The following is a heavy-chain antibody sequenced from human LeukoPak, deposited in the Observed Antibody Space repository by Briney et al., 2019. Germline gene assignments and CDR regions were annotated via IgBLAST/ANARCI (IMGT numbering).Heavy chain of an antibody. Sequence: GASLRLSCAASGFTFSSYAMTWVRQAPGKGLEWLSAISGTGGSTFYADSVKGRFTISRDNSKVTLYLQMNSLRAEDTAVYYCAKPLYPNYDYVWGSYRSPFDYWGQGILVTVSS. J-gene: IGHJ4*02. CDR1: GFTFSSYA. D-gene: IGHD3-16*02. CDR2: ISGTGGST. V-gene: IGHV3-23*01. CDR3: AKPLYPNYDYVWGSYRSPFDY.